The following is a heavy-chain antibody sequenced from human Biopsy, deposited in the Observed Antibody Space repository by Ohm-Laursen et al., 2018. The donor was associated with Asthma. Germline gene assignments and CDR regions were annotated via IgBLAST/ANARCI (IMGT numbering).Heavy chain of an antibody. CDR1: GASISSDGYY. Sequence: TLSLTCSVSGASISSDGYYWFWVRQHPGKGLELIGYIYSSGGTYYNPSLKSRVTISMDRSKNQFSLKVNSVTAADTAVYYCARASLAARANWFDPWGQGTLVSVSS. CDR2: IYSSGGT. J-gene: IGHJ5*02. D-gene: IGHD6-6*01. CDR3: ARASLAARANWFDP. V-gene: IGHV4-31*03.